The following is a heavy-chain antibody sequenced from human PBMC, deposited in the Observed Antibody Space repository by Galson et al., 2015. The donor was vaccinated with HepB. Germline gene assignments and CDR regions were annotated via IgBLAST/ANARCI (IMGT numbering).Heavy chain of an antibody. J-gene: IGHJ3*02. CDR3: ARDPVSLAWGGVDI. Sequence: SLRLSCAASGFSFSNSWMTWVRQAPGRGLEWVTNIKRNGSGEHYKYSVKGRVIISRDNAENSHYLQLHSLRVDDTAVYYCARDPVSLAWGGVDIWGQGTMVTVSS. CDR2: IKRNGSGE. CDR1: GFSFSNSW. D-gene: IGHD3-10*01. V-gene: IGHV3-7*03.